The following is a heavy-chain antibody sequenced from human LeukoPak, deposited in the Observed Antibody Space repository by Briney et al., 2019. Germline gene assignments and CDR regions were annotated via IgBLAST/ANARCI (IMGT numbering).Heavy chain of an antibody. Sequence: AGGSLRLSCAASGFTFSNAWMSWVRQAPGKGLEWVGRIKSKTDGGTTDYAAPVKGRFTISRDNSKNTLYLHMNSLRVEDTATYFCARALNRHIGAFEYWGQGALVTVSS. CDR1: GFTFSNAW. CDR3: ARALNRHIGAFEY. D-gene: IGHD4/OR15-4a*01. J-gene: IGHJ4*02. V-gene: IGHV3-15*01. CDR2: IKSKTDGGTT.